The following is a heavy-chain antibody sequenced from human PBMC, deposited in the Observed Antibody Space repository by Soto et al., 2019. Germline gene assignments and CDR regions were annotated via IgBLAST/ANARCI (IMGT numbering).Heavy chain of an antibody. Sequence: QVQLQASGPGLVKPSQTLSLTCTVSGGSIRSGGYYWSWIRQHPGKGLEWIGYIYYSGSTYYNPSLKSPVTISVDTSKNQFSLKLSSVTAADKAVYYCARGVLRYFDWLLKGLDYWGQGTLVTVSS. V-gene: IGHV4-31*01. CDR1: GGSIRSGGYY. D-gene: IGHD3-9*01. CDR2: IYYSGST. J-gene: IGHJ4*02. CDR3: ARGVLRYFDWLLKGLDY.